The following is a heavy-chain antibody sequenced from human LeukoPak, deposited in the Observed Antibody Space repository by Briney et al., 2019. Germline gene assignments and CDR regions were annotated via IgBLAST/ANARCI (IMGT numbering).Heavy chain of an antibody. D-gene: IGHD3-22*01. Sequence: GGSLRLSCATPGFTFYNYAMGWGRPAPGEGLGGVSAISGSGGSTYYADSVKGRFTISRDNSKNTLYLQMNGLRAEDTAVYYCAKGTDYYDSSAALDYWGQGTLVTVSS. CDR3: AKGTDYYDSSAALDY. J-gene: IGHJ4*02. V-gene: IGHV3-23*01. CDR2: ISGSGGST. CDR1: GFTFYNYA.